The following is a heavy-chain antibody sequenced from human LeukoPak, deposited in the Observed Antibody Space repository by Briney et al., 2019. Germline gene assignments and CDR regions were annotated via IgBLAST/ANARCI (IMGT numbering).Heavy chain of an antibody. V-gene: IGHV3-30*02. J-gene: IGHJ4*02. CDR3: AKGDSSSWYAFDY. CDR2: IRFDGSTK. D-gene: IGHD6-13*01. Sequence: GGSPRLSCAASGFTFSGYGMHWVRLAPGKGLEWVAFIRFDGSTKYYADSVKGRFTISRDNSKNTLYLQMNSLRAEDTALYYCAKGDSSSWYAFDYWGQGTLVTVSS. CDR1: GFTFSGYG.